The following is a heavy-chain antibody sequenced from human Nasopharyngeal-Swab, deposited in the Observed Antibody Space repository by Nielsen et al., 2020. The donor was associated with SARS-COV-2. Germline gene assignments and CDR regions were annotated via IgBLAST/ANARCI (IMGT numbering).Heavy chain of an antibody. CDR1: GFTFDDYA. CDR3: AKAPTMVRGVLDY. J-gene: IGHJ4*02. Sequence: SLKISCAASGFTFDDYAMHWVRQAPGKGLEWVSGISWNSGSIGYADSVKGRFTISRDNAKNSPYLQMNSLRAEDTALYYCAKAPTMVRGVLDYWGQGTLVTVSS. D-gene: IGHD3-10*01. CDR2: ISWNSGSI. V-gene: IGHV3-9*01.